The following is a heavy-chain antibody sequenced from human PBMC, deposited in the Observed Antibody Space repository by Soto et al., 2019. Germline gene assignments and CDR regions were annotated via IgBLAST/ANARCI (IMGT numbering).Heavy chain of an antibody. J-gene: IGHJ4*02. Sequence: QVQLVQSGAEVKKPGASVKVSCKASRYDFTDHYIHWVRQAPGQGLEWMGIISPDGGSTRYSQKFQARITMTRDTSTSTVYMELSSLRSEDTAVYYCARAPRGGVIIVITSAQIDYWGQGTLVTVSS. CDR3: ARAPRGGVIIVITSAQIDY. V-gene: IGHV1-46*01. CDR1: RYDFTDHY. D-gene: IGHD3-10*01. CDR2: ISPDGGST.